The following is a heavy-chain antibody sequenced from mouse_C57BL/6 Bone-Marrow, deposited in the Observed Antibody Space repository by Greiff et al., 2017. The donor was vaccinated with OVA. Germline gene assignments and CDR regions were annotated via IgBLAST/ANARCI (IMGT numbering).Heavy chain of an antibody. D-gene: IGHD2-4*01. V-gene: IGHV5-2*01. CDR1: EYAFPSHD. CDR3: STMITAWFAY. J-gene: IGHJ3*01. CDR2: INSDGGST. Sequence: EVKLVESGGGLVQPGESLKLSCESNEYAFPSHDMSWVRKTPEKRLELVAAINSDGGSTYYPDTMERRFIISRDNTKKTLYLQMSSLRSEDTALYPVSTMITAWFAYWGQGTLVTVSA.